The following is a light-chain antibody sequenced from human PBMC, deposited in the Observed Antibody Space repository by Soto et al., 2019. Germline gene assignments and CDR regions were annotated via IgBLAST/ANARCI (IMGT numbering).Light chain of an antibody. CDR1: QGISSY. CDR3: QHGNSYPPT. J-gene: IGKJ3*01. Sequence: IQLTQSPSSLSASVGDRVTITCRASQGISSYVAWYQQKPGKGPKLLIYAASTLQSGVPSRFSGSGSGTDFTLTISSLQPEAFPTYYCQHGNSYPPTFGPGTKVDIK. CDR2: AAS. V-gene: IGKV1-9*01.